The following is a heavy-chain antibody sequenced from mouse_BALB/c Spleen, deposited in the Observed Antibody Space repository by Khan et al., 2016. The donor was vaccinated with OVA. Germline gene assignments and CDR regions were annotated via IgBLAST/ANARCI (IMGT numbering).Heavy chain of an antibody. CDR2: IWSGGST. V-gene: IGHV2-2*02. D-gene: IGHD2-4*01. CDR3: ARNYDYDEGLAY. CDR1: GFSLTTYG. J-gene: IGHJ3*01. Sequence: VELVESGPGLVQPSQSLSITCTVSGFSLTTYGVHWVRQSPEKGLEWLGVIWSGGSTDYNAAFISRLSISKDNSKSQVFFKMNSLQANDTAIYYCARNYDYDEGLAYWGQGTLVTVSA.